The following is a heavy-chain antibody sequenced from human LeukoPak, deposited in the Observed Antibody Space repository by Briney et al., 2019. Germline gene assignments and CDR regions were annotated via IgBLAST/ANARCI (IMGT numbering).Heavy chain of an antibody. Sequence: SVKVSCKASGGTFSSYAISWARQAPGQGLEWMGGIIPIFGTANYAQKFQGRVTITADESTSTAYMELSSLRSEDTAVYYCAREHIRYYDFWSGPSPAQYYFDYWGQGTLVTVSS. D-gene: IGHD3-3*01. CDR2: IIPIFGTA. CDR1: GGTFSSYA. CDR3: AREHIRYYDFWSGPSPAQYYFDY. V-gene: IGHV1-69*13. J-gene: IGHJ4*02.